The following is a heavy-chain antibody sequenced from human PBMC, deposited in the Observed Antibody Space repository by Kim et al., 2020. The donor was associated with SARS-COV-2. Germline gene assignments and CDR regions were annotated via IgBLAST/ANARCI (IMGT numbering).Heavy chain of an antibody. V-gene: IGHV1-69*04. D-gene: IGHD5-18*01. J-gene: IGHJ6*03. CDR3: ARVLGYSYGRGPNYMDV. Sequence: SVKVSCKASGGTFSSYAISWVRQAPGQGLEWMGRIIPILGIANYAQKFQGRVTITADKSTSTAYMELSSLRSEDTAVYYCARVLGYSYGRGPNYMDVWGKGTTVTVSS. CDR1: GGTFSSYA. CDR2: IIPILGIA.